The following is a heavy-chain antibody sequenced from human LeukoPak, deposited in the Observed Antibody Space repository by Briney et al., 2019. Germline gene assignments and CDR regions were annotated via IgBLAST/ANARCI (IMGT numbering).Heavy chain of an antibody. Sequence: SVKVSCKASGGTFSSYAISWVRQAPGQGREWMGGIIPIFGTANYAQKFQGRVTITADKSTSIAYMELSSLRSEDTAVYYCARSGGGAGYCSSTSCYDLDYWGQGTLVTVSS. D-gene: IGHD2-2*03. J-gene: IGHJ4*02. CDR3: ARSGGGAGYCSSTSCYDLDY. V-gene: IGHV1-69*06. CDR2: IIPIFGTA. CDR1: GGTFSSYA.